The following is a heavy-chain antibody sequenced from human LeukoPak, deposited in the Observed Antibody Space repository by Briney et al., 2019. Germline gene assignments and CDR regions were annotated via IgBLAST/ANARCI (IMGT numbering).Heavy chain of an antibody. CDR1: GFTFSSFV. CDR2: ISVSAGSA. J-gene: IGHJ4*02. Sequence: QPGGSLRLSCAASGFTFSSFVMSWVRQAPGKGLEWVSAISVSAGSASYADSVKGRFTISRDNSKNTLYLQMNSLRAEDTAVYYCAGPQWRVDGYFDSWGQGTLVTVSS. CDR3: AGPQWRVDGYFDS. V-gene: IGHV3-23*01. D-gene: IGHD6-19*01.